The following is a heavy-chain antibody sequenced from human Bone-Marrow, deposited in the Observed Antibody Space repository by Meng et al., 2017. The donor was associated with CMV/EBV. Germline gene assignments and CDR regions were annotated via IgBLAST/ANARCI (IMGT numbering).Heavy chain of an antibody. Sequence: SETLSLTCTVPGGSISSYYWSWIRQPPGKGLEWIGYIYYSGSTNYNPSLKSRVTISVDTSKNQFSLKLSSVTAADTAVYYCARAPYCGGDCYWDGWYFDLWGRGTLVTVSS. CDR1: GGSISSYY. D-gene: IGHD2-21*01. J-gene: IGHJ2*01. CDR3: ARAPYCGGDCYWDGWYFDL. V-gene: IGHV4-59*01. CDR2: IYYSGST.